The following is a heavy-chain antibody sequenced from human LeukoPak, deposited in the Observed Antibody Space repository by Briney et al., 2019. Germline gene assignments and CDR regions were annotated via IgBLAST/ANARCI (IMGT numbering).Heavy chain of an antibody. CDR2: INHSGST. CDR1: GGSFSGYY. D-gene: IGHD6-13*01. V-gene: IGHV4-34*01. CDR3: ASGGRGAAARLLVY. J-gene: IGHJ4*02. Sequence: SETLSLTCAVYGGSFSGYYWSWIRQPPGKGLEWIGEINHSGSTNYNPSLKSRVTISVDTSKNQFSLKLSSVTAADTAIYYCASGGRGAAARLLVYWGQGTLVTVSS.